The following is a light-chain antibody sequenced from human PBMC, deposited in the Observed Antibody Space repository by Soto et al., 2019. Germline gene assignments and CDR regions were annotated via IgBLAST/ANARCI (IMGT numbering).Light chain of an antibody. CDR2: DAS. Sequence: EIVLTQYPTTLSLSPGERATLSCRASQSVSSYLAWYQQKPGQAPRLLIYDASNRATGIPARFSGGGSGTDFTLTISSRESEDFAVYYCQQRSNWLFTFGPGTKVDIK. V-gene: IGKV3-11*01. CDR3: QQRSNWLFT. J-gene: IGKJ3*01. CDR1: QSVSSY.